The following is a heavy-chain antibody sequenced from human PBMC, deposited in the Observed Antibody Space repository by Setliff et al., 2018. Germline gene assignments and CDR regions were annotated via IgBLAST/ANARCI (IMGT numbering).Heavy chain of an antibody. J-gene: IGHJ4*02. CDR2: INPNNGKT. Sequence: ASVKVSCKAPEYSFTGYYMHWLRQAPGQGPEWMGRINPNNGKTQYSQMFQGRLTMTKDTSISTVYMELSSLRSDDTAMYYCATDHDIVGFGYWGRGTLVTVSS. CDR1: EYSFTGYY. CDR3: ATDHDIVGFGY. D-gene: IGHD1-26*01. V-gene: IGHV1-2*06.